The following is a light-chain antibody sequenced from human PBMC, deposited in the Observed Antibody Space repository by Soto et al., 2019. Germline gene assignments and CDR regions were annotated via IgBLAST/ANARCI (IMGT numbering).Light chain of an antibody. Sequence: EIVMTQSPATLSLSPGERATLSCRASQSVSSSWLAWYQQKPGQAPRLLIYGASSRATGIPDRFSGSGSGTDFTRTISRLEPEEFAVYYGQQHSNWPPKFTVGGGTKVDIK. CDR2: GAS. J-gene: IGKJ4*01. CDR1: QSVSSSW. CDR3: QQHSNWPPKFT. V-gene: IGKV3D-20*02.